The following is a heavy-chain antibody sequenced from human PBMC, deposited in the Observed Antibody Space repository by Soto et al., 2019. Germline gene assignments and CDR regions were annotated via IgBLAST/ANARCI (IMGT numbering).Heavy chain of an antibody. J-gene: IGHJ6*02. CDR1: GGTFSSYA. D-gene: IGHD4-17*01. Sequence: QVQLVQSGAEVKKPGSSVKVSCKASGGTFSSYAISWVRQAPGQGLEWMGGINPIFGTANYAQKFQGRATITSDESASTAYMELRSLRSENTSVYYCARDLSYGDYERVYYYYGMDVWGQGTTVTVSS. CDR3: ARDLSYGDYERVYYYYGMDV. V-gene: IGHV1-69*05. CDR2: INPIFGTA.